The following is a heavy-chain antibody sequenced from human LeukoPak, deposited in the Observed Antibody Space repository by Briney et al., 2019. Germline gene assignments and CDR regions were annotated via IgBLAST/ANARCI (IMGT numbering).Heavy chain of an antibody. Sequence: ETSETLSLTCTVSGGSISSNSYYWGWIRQPPGKGLDWIGSIYYSGSTYYNPSLKSRVTISVDTSKNQFSLKLTSVTAADTAVYYCARITMIAANWFDPWGQGTLVTVSS. J-gene: IGHJ5*02. CDR2: IYYSGST. CDR1: GGSISSNSYY. V-gene: IGHV4-39*07. CDR3: ARITMIAANWFDP. D-gene: IGHD3-22*01.